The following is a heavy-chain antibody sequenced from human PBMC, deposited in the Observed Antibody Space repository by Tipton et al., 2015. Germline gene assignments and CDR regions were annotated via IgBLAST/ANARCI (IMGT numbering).Heavy chain of an antibody. CDR2: IIPIFGRP. D-gene: IGHD5-24*01. CDR3: ARDERWLQASYQYPMDV. CDR1: GGTFSSYA. V-gene: IGHV1-69*01. J-gene: IGHJ6*02. Sequence: QSGAEVKKPGSSVNVSCKASGGTFSSYAINWLRQVPGQGLEWMGGIIPIFGRPNYAQKFQGRITITADESTTTAYMQLTSLTSEDTAVYFCARDERWLQASYQYPMDVWGQGTTVTVS.